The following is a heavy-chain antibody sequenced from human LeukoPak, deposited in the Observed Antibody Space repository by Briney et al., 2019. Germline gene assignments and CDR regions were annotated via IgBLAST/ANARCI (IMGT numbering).Heavy chain of an antibody. CDR1: GFSFNIYS. CDR3: ARGGFNMVRGVIIPSNSYYYYMDI. V-gene: IGHV3-21*01. Sequence: PGGSLRLSCVGSGFSFNIYSMNWVRQAPGKGLEWVSSITSGDFVYFADSLKGRFTISRDNAKSSLYLQMNSLRAEDTAVYYCARGGFNMVRGVIIPSNSYYYYMDIWGKGTTVTVSS. CDR2: ITSGDFV. D-gene: IGHD3-10*01. J-gene: IGHJ6*03.